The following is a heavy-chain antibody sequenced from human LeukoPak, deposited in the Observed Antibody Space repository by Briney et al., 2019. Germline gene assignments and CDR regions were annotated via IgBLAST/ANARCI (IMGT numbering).Heavy chain of an antibody. D-gene: IGHD6-6*01. CDR2: ISGSGGST. Sequence: PGGSLRLSCAASGFTFSSYAMSWVRQAPGKGLEWVSAISGSGGSTYYADSVKGRFTISRDNSKNTPYLQMNSLRAEDTAVYYCAKDEYSSSSIGYFGGYWGQGTLVTVSS. CDR3: AKDEYSSSSIGYFGGY. V-gene: IGHV3-23*01. J-gene: IGHJ4*02. CDR1: GFTFSSYA.